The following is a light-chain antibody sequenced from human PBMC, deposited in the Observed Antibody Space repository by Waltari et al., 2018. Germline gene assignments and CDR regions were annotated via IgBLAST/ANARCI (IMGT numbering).Light chain of an antibody. CDR2: KDT. J-gene: IGLJ2*01. CDR1: ALPKQY. V-gene: IGLV3-25*03. CDR3: QSADSSGTYVV. Sequence: SSELTQPPSVSVSPGQTASITFSADALPKQYGSWYQQKPGQAPVLVIYKDTERPSGIPERFSGSSSGTTVTLTISGVQAEDEADYYCQSADSSGTYVVFGAGTKLTVL.